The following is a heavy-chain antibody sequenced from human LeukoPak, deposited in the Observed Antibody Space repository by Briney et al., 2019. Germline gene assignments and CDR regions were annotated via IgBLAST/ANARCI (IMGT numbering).Heavy chain of an antibody. V-gene: IGHV3-21*01. D-gene: IGHD5-18*01. CDR3: ARDGAWDSYGLFDY. Sequence: GGSLRLSCAASGFTFSSYSMNWVRQAPGKGVEWVSSISSSSSYIYYADSVKGRFTISRDNAKNSLYLQMNSLRAEDTAVYYCARDGAWDSYGLFDYWGQGTLVTVSS. CDR2: ISSSSSYI. CDR1: GFTFSSYS. J-gene: IGHJ4*02.